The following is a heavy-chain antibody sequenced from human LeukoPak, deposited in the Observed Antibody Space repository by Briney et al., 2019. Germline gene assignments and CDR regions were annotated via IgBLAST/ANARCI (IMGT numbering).Heavy chain of an antibody. Sequence: GRSLSLSCAASGFAFDDYAMYWVRQAPGKGPEWVSVISWSSASIVYADSVKGRFIVSRDNAKNSLYLQMNSLRPEDTAFYYCTKVHNTAIVGGFDSWGQGALVTVSS. J-gene: IGHJ4*02. CDR2: ISWSSASI. CDR3: TKVHNTAIVGGFDS. CDR1: GFAFDDYA. D-gene: IGHD5-18*01. V-gene: IGHV3-9*01.